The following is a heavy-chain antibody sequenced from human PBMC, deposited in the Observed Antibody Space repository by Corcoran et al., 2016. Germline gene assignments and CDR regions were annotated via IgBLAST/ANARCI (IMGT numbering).Heavy chain of an antibody. CDR3: ARDPNHDSL. J-gene: IGHJ4*01. V-gene: IGHV3-7*01. CDR2: IKPDGSEK. D-gene: IGHD3-3*01. Sequence: EVQLVESGGDLVQPGGSLRLSCAASGFTLSSHWMSWVRQAPWKGLEWVANIKPDGSEKLYVDSVKGRFTISRDSAKNSLYLQMNSLRGEDTAVYYCARDPNHDSLWGHGTLVTVSS. CDR1: GFTLSSHW.